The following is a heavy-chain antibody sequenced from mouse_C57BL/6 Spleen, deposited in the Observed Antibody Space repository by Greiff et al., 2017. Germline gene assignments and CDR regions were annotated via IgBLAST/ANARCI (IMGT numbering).Heavy chain of an antibody. CDR3: ARDYYGSRGYFDY. CDR1: GYTFTSYW. Sequence: QVQLQQSGAELVMPGASVKLSCKASGYTFTSYWMHWVKQRPGQGLEWIGEIDPSDSYTNYNQKFKGKSTLTVDKSSSTAYMQLSSLTSEDSAVYYCARDYYGSRGYFDYWGQGTTLTVSS. D-gene: IGHD1-1*01. V-gene: IGHV1-69*01. J-gene: IGHJ2*01. CDR2: IDPSDSYT.